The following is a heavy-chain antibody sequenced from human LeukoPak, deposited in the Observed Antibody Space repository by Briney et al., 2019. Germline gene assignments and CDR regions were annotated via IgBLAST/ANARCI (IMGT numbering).Heavy chain of an antibody. J-gene: IGHJ4*02. V-gene: IGHV4-34*01. CDR1: GGSFSGYY. CDR2: INHSGST. Sequence: PSETLSLTCAVYGGSFSGYYWSWIRQPPGKGLEWIGEINHSGSTNYNPSLKSRVTISVDTSKNQFSLKLSSVTAADTAVYYCARAVWASNGYYGGIDYWGQGTLVTVSS. D-gene: IGHD3-22*01. CDR3: ARAVWASNGYYGGIDY.